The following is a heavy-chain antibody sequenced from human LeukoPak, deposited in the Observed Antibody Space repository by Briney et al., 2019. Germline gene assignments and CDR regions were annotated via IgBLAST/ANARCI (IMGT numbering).Heavy chain of an antibody. J-gene: IGHJ4*02. D-gene: IGHD2-8*01. V-gene: IGHV4-39*07. CDR2: IYYSGST. Sequence: KSSETLSLTCTVSGGSISSSSYYWGWIRQPPGKGLEWIGSIYYSGSTYYNPSLKSRVTISVDTSKNQFSLKLSSVTAADTAVYYCARGVYGRHFDYWGQGTLVTVSS. CDR1: GGSISSSSYY. CDR3: ARGVYGRHFDY.